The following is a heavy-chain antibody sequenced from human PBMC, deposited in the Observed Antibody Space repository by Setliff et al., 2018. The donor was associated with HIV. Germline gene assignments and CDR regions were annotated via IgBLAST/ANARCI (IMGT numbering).Heavy chain of an antibody. CDR1: GFSLSNARMG. D-gene: IGHD3-3*01. CDR2: IFSNDEK. Sequence: SGPTLVNPTETLTLTCTVSGFSLSNARMGVSWIRQSPGKALEWLAHIFSNDEKSYNISLKKRLAISKDTSKGQVVLTMTNMDPVDTATYYCARGHYDFWSGYYGGADVDYWGQGTLV. V-gene: IGHV2-26*01. J-gene: IGHJ4*02. CDR3: ARGHYDFWSGYYGGADVDY.